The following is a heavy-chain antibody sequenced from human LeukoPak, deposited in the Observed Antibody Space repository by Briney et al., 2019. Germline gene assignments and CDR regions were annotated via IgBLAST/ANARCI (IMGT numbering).Heavy chain of an antibody. J-gene: IGHJ3*02. CDR1: GYSFTSHW. D-gene: IGHD3-9*01. CDR3: ARIRRYYDILTGLHDAFDI. V-gene: IGHV5-51*01. CDR2: IYPGDSDT. Sequence: GESLKISCKGSGYSFTSHWIGWVRQMPGKGLEWMGIIYPGDSDTRYSPSFQGQVTISADKSISTAYLQWSSLKASDTAMYYCARIRRYYDILTGLHDAFDIWGQGTMVTVSS.